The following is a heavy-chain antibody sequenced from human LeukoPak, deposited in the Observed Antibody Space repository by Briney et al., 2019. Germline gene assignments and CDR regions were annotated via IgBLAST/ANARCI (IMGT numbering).Heavy chain of an antibody. J-gene: IGHJ4*02. CDR2: INHSGST. CDR1: GGSFSGYY. D-gene: IGHD3-10*01. Sequence: PSETLSLTCAVYGGSFSGYYWSWIRQPPGKGLEWIGEINHSGSTNYNPSLKSRVTISVDTSKNQFSLKLSSVTAADTAVYYCARGYGLATHEALDYWGQGTLVSVSS. CDR3: ARGYGLATHEALDY. V-gene: IGHV4-34*01.